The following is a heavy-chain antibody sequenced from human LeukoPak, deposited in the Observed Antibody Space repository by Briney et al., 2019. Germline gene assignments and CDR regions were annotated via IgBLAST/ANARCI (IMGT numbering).Heavy chain of an antibody. CDR2: ISGSGGRT. CDR3: AKGTGSYYFRFDY. Sequence: PGGSLRLSCAASGFTFSSYAMSWVRQAPGKGLEWVSTISGSGGRTYYADSVQGRYTISRENSKTTQYLQMNSLRAEDTAVYYCAKGTGSYYFRFDYWGQGTLDTVSS. J-gene: IGHJ4*02. CDR1: GFTFSSYA. D-gene: IGHD1-26*01. V-gene: IGHV3-23*01.